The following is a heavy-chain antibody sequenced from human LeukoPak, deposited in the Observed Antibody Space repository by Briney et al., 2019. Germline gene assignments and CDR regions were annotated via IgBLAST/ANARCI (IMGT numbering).Heavy chain of an antibody. J-gene: IGHJ5*02. CDR1: GGSISSYY. V-gene: IGHV4-4*09. CDR3: ARHGYYYDFWSGYLNWFDP. CDR2: IYTSGST. Sequence: SETLSLTCTLSGGSISSYYWSWIRQPPGKGLEWIGYIYTSGSTNYNPSLKGRVTISVDTSKNQFSLKLSSVTAADTAVYYCARHGYYYDFWSGYLNWFDPWGQGTLVTVSS. D-gene: IGHD3-3*01.